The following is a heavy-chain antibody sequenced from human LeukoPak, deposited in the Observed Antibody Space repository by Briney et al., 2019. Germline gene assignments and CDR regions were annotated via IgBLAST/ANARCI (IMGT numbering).Heavy chain of an antibody. CDR3: ARGAGGLDY. D-gene: IGHD6-13*01. V-gene: IGHV3-74*01. Sequence: GGSLRLSCAASGFTFRSYWMHWVRQAPGKGLEWVSHVNGGGTSTSYVGSVKGRFTISRDNAKNMLYLQMNSLRADDTAVYYCARGAGGLDYWGQGILVTVSS. J-gene: IGHJ4*02. CDR2: VNGGGTST. CDR1: GFTFRSYW.